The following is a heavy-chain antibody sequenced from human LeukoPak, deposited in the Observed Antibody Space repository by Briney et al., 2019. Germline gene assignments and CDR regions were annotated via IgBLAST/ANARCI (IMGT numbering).Heavy chain of an antibody. V-gene: IGHV3-33*01. CDR2: IWYDGSNK. Sequence: PGRSLRLSCAASGFTFSSYGMHWVRQAPGKGLEWVAVIWYDGSNKYYADSVKGRFTISRDNSKNTLYLQMNSLRAEDTAVCYCARGSGTTDPFDYWGQGTLVTVSS. CDR1: GFTFSSYG. J-gene: IGHJ4*02. D-gene: IGHD1-1*01. CDR3: ARGSGTTDPFDY.